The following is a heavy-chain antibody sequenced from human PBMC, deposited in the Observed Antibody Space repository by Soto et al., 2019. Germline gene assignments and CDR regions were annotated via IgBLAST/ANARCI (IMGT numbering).Heavy chain of an antibody. CDR1: GYTFTSYY. V-gene: IGHV1-46*01. Sequence: GASVKVSCKASGYTFTSYYMHWVRQAPGQGLEWMGIINPSGGSTSYAQKFQGRVTMTRDTSTSTVYMELSSLRSEDTAVYYCARDKYVLRYFDWSPVYWGQGTLVTAS. D-gene: IGHD3-9*01. CDR2: INPSGGST. CDR3: ARDKYVLRYFDWSPVY. J-gene: IGHJ4*02.